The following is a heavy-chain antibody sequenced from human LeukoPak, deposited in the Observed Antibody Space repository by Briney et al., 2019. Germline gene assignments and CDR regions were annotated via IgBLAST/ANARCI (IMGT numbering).Heavy chain of an antibody. V-gene: IGHV4-34*01. CDR2: INHSGST. Sequence: SETLSLTCAVYGGSFSGYYWSWIRQPPGKGLEWIGEINHSGSTNYNPSLKSRVTISVDTSKNQFSLKLSSVTAADTAVYYCARQIHTGYSSSRYVVWPDPWGQGTLVTVSS. J-gene: IGHJ5*02. CDR1: GGSFSGYY. CDR3: ARQIHTGYSSSRYVVWPDP. D-gene: IGHD6-13*01.